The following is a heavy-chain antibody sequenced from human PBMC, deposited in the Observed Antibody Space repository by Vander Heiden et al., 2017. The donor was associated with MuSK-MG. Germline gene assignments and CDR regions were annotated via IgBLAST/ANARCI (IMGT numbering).Heavy chain of an antibody. J-gene: IGHJ4*02. V-gene: IGHV4-34*01. CDR1: GGSFSGYY. CDR3: ARGAPPSFGQQLDRYYFDY. D-gene: IGHD6-13*01. Sequence: QVQLQQWGAGLLKPSETLSLTCATYGGSFSGYYWSWIRQPPGKGLGWIGEINHSGSTNYNPSLKSRVTISVDTSKNQFSLKLISVTAADTAVYYCARGAPPSFGQQLDRYYFDYWGQGTLVTVSS. CDR2: INHSGST.